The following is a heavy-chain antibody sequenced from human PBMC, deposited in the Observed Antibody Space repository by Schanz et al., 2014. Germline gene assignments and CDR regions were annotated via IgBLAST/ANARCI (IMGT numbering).Heavy chain of an antibody. CDR1: GFTFSDYY. J-gene: IGHJ6*02. Sequence: QVQLVESGGGLVKPGGSLRLSCAASGFTFSDYYMNWIRQAPGKGLEWVSYISNSGYTIYYADSVKGRFTISRDNAKTSLYLQMTSLRAEDTAVYYCARAPPPYSSSPYYWYYGMDVWGQGTTVTVSS. V-gene: IGHV3-11*01. D-gene: IGHD6-6*01. CDR2: ISNSGYTI. CDR3: ARAPPPYSSSPYYWYYGMDV.